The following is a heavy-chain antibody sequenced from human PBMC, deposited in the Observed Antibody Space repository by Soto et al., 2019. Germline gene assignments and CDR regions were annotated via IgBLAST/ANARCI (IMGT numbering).Heavy chain of an antibody. J-gene: IGHJ6*02. V-gene: IGHV4-59*01. CDR1: GGSISSYY. D-gene: IGHD3-10*01. Sequence: PSETLSLTCTVSGGSISSYYWSWIRQPPGKGLEWIGYIHYSGSTNYNPSLKSRVTISVDTSKNQFSLKLSSVTAADTAVYYCARDMIWFGESRDYYGMDVWGQGTTVTVSS. CDR3: ARDMIWFGESRDYYGMDV. CDR2: IHYSGST.